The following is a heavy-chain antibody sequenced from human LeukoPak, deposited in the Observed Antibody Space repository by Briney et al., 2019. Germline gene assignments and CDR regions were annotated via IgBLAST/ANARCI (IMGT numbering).Heavy chain of an antibody. CDR1: GGSISSYY. CDR2: IYYSGST. J-gene: IGHJ4*02. V-gene: IGHV4-59*01. Sequence: SETLSLTCTVSGGSISSYYWSWIRQPPGKGLEWIGYIYYSGSTNYNPSLKSRVTMSVDMSKNQFSLKLSSVTAADTAVYYCARGIAVAAMGDYWGQGTLVTVSS. D-gene: IGHD6-19*01. CDR3: ARGIAVAAMGDY.